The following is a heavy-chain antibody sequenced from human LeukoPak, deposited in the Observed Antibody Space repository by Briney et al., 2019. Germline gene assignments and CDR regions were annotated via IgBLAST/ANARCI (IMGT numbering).Heavy chain of an antibody. CDR1: GYTFSTYG. D-gene: IGHD1-26*01. CDR2: ISAYNGDT. V-gene: IGHV1-18*01. J-gene: IGHJ4*02. CDR3: ARSRLGVLDY. Sequence: ASVKVSCKASGYTFSTYGVTFVRQAPGQGLEWVGWISAYNGDTDYAQKLQGRVTMTTDTSTSTAYMELRNLKSDDTAVYYCARSRLGVLDYWCQGTLVTVSS.